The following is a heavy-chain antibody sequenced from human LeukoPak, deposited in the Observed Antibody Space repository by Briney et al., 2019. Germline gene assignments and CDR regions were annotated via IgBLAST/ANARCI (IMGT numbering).Heavy chain of an antibody. J-gene: IGHJ4*02. Sequence: GGSLRLSCAASGFTFSSYWMNWVRQAPGKGLVWVSRIASDGSSTTYADSVKGRFSISRDNAKNTLYLQMNSLRVEDTAVYYCARGRPHGNDYWGQGNLVTVS. CDR1: GFTFSSYW. V-gene: IGHV3-74*01. D-gene: IGHD4-23*01. CDR2: IASDGSST. CDR3: ARGRPHGNDY.